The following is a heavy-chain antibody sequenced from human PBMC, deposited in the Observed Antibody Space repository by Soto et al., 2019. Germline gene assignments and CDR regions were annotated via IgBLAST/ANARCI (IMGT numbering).Heavy chain of an antibody. D-gene: IGHD3-3*01. V-gene: IGHV3-7*05. CDR2: IKQDGSEK. CDR3: ARVDLAYDFWSGYREDY. Sequence: GGSLRLSCAASGFTFSSYWMSWVRQAPGKGLEWVANIKQDGSEKYYVDSVKGRFTISRDNAKNSLYLQMNSLSAEDTAVYYCARVDLAYDFWSGYREDYWGQGTLVTVSS. CDR1: GFTFSSYW. J-gene: IGHJ4*02.